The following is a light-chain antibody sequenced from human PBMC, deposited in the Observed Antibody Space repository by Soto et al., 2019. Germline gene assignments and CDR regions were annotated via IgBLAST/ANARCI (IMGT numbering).Light chain of an antibody. V-gene: IGLV1-40*01. CDR1: SSNIGAGYD. J-gene: IGLJ1*01. Sequence: QAVVTQPPSVSGDPGQRVTISCTGSSSNIGAGYDVHWYQQLPGTAPKLLIYGNSNRPSGVPDRFSGSKSGTSASLAITGLQAEDEADYYGQSYDSSLSGYVFGTGTKLTVL. CDR2: GNS. CDR3: QSYDSSLSGYV.